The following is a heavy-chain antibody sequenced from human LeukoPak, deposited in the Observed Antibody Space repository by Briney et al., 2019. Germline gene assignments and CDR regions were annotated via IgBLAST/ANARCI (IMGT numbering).Heavy chain of an antibody. CDR3: ARGINSSSWYKGRAFDI. CDR1: GGSISSYY. CDR2: INHSGST. D-gene: IGHD6-13*01. V-gene: IGHV4-34*01. Sequence: SETLSLTCTVSGGSISSYYWSWIRQPPGKGLEWIGEINHSGSTNYNPSLKSRVTISVDTSKNQFSLKLRSVTAADTAVYYCARGINSSSWYKGRAFDIWRQGTMVTVSS. J-gene: IGHJ3*02.